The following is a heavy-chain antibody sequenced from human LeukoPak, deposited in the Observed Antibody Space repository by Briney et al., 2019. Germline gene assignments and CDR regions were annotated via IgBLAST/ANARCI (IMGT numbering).Heavy chain of an antibody. D-gene: IGHD4-11*01. Sequence: SETLSLTGTVSGGSIRSYYWSWIRQPPGKGLEWIGYIYYSGSTSYNPSLKSRVTISVDTSKNQFSLKLSSVTAADTAVYYCARDLTPTTVPHFDHWGQGTLVTVSS. CDR3: ARDLTPTTVPHFDH. J-gene: IGHJ4*02. V-gene: IGHV4-59*01. CDR1: GGSIRSYY. CDR2: IYYSGST.